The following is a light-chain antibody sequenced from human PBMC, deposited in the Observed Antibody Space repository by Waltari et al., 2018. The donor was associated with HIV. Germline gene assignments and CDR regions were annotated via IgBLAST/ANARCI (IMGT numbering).Light chain of an antibody. V-gene: IGLV3-21*02. J-gene: IGLJ1*01. CDR3: HVWDRSSDHHV. Sequence: SYVLTQPPSVSVAPGQTARITCGGNNIGSKRVHWYQQKAGQAPVLVVYAVSDRPSRIPELCSGAKSGNTATLTSSRVEAGDEADYYCHVWDRSSDHHVFGTGTKVTVL. CDR1: NIGSKR. CDR2: AVS.